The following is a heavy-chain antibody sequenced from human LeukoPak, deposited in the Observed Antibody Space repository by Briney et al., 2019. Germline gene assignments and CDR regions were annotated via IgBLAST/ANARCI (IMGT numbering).Heavy chain of an antibody. CDR1: GYTFTGYY. D-gene: IGHD1-26*01. CDR3: ARDEGARRLHYYGMDV. Sequence: GASVKVSCKASGYTFTGYYIQWVRQAPGQGLEWMGRINPNSGDTNYAPKFQGRVTMTRDTSISTAYMELSRLRSDDTAVYYCARDEGARRLHYYGMDVWGQGTTVTVSS. CDR2: INPNSGDT. V-gene: IGHV1-2*06. J-gene: IGHJ6*02.